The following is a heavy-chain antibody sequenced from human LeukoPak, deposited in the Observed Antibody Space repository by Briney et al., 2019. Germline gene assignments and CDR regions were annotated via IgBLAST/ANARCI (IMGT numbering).Heavy chain of an antibody. CDR1: GFMFSNYD. D-gene: IGHD5-18*01. J-gene: IGHJ4*02. Sequence: HPGGSLRLSCAASGFMFSNYDMHWVRQAPGKGLEYVSHINTNGGSTYYAISVKGRFTISRDNSKNTLYLQMGSLRAEDMAVYYCARGRGYIYGYDYWGQGTLVTVSS. CDR3: ARGRGYIYGYDY. V-gene: IGHV3-64*01. CDR2: INTNGGST.